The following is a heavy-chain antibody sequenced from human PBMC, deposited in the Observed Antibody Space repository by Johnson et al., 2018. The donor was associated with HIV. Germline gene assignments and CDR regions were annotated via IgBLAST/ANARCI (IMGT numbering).Heavy chain of an antibody. J-gene: IGHJ3*02. Sequence: VQVVESGGGLVQPGGSLRLSCAASGFTFTQYAMHWVLQAPGKGLEYVSGISSDGRTTYYANSVTGRFTISRDNSKNTLYLQMNSLRAEDTAVYYCARDKIRGYPRRDAFDIWGQGTMVTVSS. D-gene: IGHD3-22*01. V-gene: IGHV3-64*01. CDR3: ARDKIRGYPRRDAFDI. CDR2: ISSDGRTT. CDR1: GFTFTQYA.